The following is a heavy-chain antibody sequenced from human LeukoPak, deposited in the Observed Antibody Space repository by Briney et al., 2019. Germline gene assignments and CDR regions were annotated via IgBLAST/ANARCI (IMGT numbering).Heavy chain of an antibody. D-gene: IGHD1-26*01. V-gene: IGHV1-18*01. CDR1: GYTFTSYG. CDR2: ISAYNGNT. Sequence: ASVKVSCKASGYTFTSYGISWVRQAPGQGLEWMGWISAYNGNTNYAQKLQGRVTMTTDTSTSTAYMELRSLRSDDTAVYYCARGPVEATKYSENDYWGQGTLVTVSS. J-gene: IGHJ4*02. CDR3: ARGPVEATKYSENDY.